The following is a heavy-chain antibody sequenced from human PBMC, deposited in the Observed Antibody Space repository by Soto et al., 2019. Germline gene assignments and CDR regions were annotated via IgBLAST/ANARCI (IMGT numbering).Heavy chain of an antibody. J-gene: IGHJ4*02. CDR3: VASLESRAMESFDY. CDR2: ITHSGGT. D-gene: IGHD5-18*01. Sequence: SETLSLTCAVYGGSLRNYYWSWIRQPPGKGLEWIGEITHSGGTKYSPSLKSRVTISVDTSKNQLSLKLISVTAADTAMYYCVASLESRAMESFDYWGQGTLVTVSS. CDR1: GGSLRNYY. V-gene: IGHV4-34*01.